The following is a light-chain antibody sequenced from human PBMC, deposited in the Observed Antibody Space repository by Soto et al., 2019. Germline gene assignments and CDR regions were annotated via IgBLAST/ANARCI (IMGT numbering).Light chain of an antibody. CDR1: NSNIGSNT. CDR3: ATWDDSLNGYV. CDR2: SNN. Sequence: QSVLTQTPSASATPGQRVTISCSGTNSNIGSNTIAWYQRLPGTAPKRLIHSNNQRPSGVPDRFSASKSGTSASLAISGLQSEDEADYYCATWDDSLNGYVFGTGTKVTVL. J-gene: IGLJ1*01. V-gene: IGLV1-44*01.